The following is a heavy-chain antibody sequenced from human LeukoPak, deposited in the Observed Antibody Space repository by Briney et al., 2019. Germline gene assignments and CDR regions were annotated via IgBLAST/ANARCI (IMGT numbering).Heavy chain of an antibody. Sequence: GGSLRLSCAASGFTFDDYAMHWVRQAPGKGLEWASGISWNSGSIGYADSVKGRFTISRDNAKNSLYLQMNSLRAEDTALYYCAKGLAAGGWFDPWGQGTLVTVSS. J-gene: IGHJ5*02. CDR1: GFTFDDYA. V-gene: IGHV3-9*01. CDR2: ISWNSGSI. D-gene: IGHD6-13*01. CDR3: AKGLAAGGWFDP.